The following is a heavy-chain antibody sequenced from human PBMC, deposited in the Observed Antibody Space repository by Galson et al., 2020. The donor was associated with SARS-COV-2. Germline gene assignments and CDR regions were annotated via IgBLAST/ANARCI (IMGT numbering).Heavy chain of an antibody. CDR1: GFTFSSHG. D-gene: IGHD3-22*01. V-gene: IGHV3-30*03. CDR2: ISYDGSRE. Sequence: LSLTCAASGFTFSSHGMHWVRQTPGKGLEWVAVISYDGSRESYVESVEGRFTISRDNSNNTLYLHMDSLRPEDTAVYYCASQPRGPSSGYAPFDYWGQGTLVTVSS. J-gene: IGHJ4*02. CDR3: ASQPRGPSSGYAPFDY.